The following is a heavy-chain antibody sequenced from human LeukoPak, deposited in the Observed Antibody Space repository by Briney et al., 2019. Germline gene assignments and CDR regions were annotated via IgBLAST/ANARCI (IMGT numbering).Heavy chain of an antibody. CDR2: ISSSSSYI. V-gene: IGHV3-21*01. Sequence: GGSLRLSCAASGFTFSSYSMNWVRQAPGKGLEWVSSISSSSSYIYYADSVKGRFTISRDNAKNSLYLQMNSLRAEDTAVYYCARGRSSGYYDDAFGIWGQGTMVTVSS. J-gene: IGHJ3*02. CDR3: ARGRSSGYYDDAFGI. D-gene: IGHD3-22*01. CDR1: GFTFSSYS.